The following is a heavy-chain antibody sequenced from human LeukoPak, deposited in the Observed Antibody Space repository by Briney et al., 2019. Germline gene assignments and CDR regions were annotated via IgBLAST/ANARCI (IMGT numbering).Heavy chain of an antibody. Sequence: GGSLRLSCAASGFTFDDYAMDWVRQAPGKGLEWVSLISGDGGSTYYADSVKGRFTISRDNSKDSLYLQMNSLRTEDTALYYCAKDPTYDFWSGYLRGKNWFVPWGQGTLVTVSS. CDR2: ISGDGGST. D-gene: IGHD3-3*01. CDR1: GFTFDDYA. V-gene: IGHV3-43*02. CDR3: AKDPTYDFWSGYLRGKNWFVP. J-gene: IGHJ5*02.